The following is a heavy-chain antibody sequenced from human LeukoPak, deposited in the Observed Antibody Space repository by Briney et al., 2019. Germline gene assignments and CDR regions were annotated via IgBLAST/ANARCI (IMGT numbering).Heavy chain of an antibody. CDR3: TRDGVDTGMGFYMDV. D-gene: IGHD5-18*01. Sequence: GGSLRLSCISSGFTFGDYAMSWVRQAPGKGLEWVGFIRSKAFSGTTEYAASVKGRFTISRDDSKSIAYLHMNSLKTEDTAVYYCTRDGVDTGMGFYMDVWGKGTTVTVSS. V-gene: IGHV3-49*04. CDR2: IRSKAFSGTT. J-gene: IGHJ6*03. CDR1: GFTFGDYA.